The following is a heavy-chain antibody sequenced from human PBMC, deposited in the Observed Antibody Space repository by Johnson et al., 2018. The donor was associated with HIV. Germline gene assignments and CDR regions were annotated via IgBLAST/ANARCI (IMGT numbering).Heavy chain of an antibody. D-gene: IGHD1-26*01. CDR2: IKQDGSEK. J-gene: IGHJ3*02. CDR3: ANGRLAAHDAFDI. CDR1: GFTFSSYW. V-gene: IGHV3-7*02. Sequence: VRLVESGGGLVQPGGSLRLSCAASGFTFSSYWMSWVRQAPGKGLEWVANIKQDGSEKYYADSVKGRFTISRDNSKNTLYLQMNSLRAEDTAVYYCANGRLAAHDAFDIWGQGTMVTVSS.